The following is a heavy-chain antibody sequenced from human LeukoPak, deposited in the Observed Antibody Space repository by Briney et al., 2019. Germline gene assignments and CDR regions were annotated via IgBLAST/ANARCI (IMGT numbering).Heavy chain of an antibody. Sequence: GGSLRLSCAASGFTFSSYGMHWVRQAPGKGLEWVAVIWYDGSNRYYADSVKGRFTISRDNSKNPLYLQLNSLRAEDTAVYYCARGKREVLNTRVFDYWGQGTLVTVSS. D-gene: IGHD1-26*01. CDR1: GFTFSSYG. CDR3: ARGKREVLNTRVFDY. CDR2: IWYDGSNR. J-gene: IGHJ4*02. V-gene: IGHV3-33*01.